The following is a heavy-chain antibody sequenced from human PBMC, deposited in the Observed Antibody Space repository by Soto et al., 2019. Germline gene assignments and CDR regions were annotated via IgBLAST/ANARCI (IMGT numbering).Heavy chain of an antibody. Sequence: PGGSLRLSCAASGFTFSSYSMNWVRQAPGKGLEWVSSISSSSSYIYSADSVKGRFTISRDNAKNSLYLEMNSLRAEDTAVYYCARESEDLTSNFDYWGQGTLVTVSS. CDR3: ARESEDLTSNFDY. CDR1: GFTFSSYS. V-gene: IGHV3-21*06. CDR2: ISSSSSYI. J-gene: IGHJ4*02.